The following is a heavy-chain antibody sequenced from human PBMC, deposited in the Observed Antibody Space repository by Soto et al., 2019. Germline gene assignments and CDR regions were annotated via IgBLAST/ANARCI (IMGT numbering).Heavy chain of an antibody. J-gene: IGHJ4*02. CDR2: ISAYNGNT. Sequence: ASVKVSCKASGYTFTSYGISWVRQAPGQGLEWMGWISAYNGNTNYAQKLQGRVTMTTDTSTSTAYMELRSLRSDDTAVYYYARDLDFWSGYYTGIRSEFDYWGQGTLVTVSS. CDR3: ARDLDFWSGYYTGIRSEFDY. CDR1: GYTFTSYG. V-gene: IGHV1-18*01. D-gene: IGHD3-3*01.